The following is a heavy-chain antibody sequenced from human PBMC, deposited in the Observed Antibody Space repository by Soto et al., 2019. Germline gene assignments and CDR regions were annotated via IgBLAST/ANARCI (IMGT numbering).Heavy chain of an antibody. CDR1: GFTFSGYA. V-gene: IGHV3-23*01. Sequence: PGGSLRLSCAASGFTFSGYAMSWVRQAPGKGLEWVSAISGSGGSTYYADSVKGRFTISRDNSKNTLYLQMNSLRAEDTAVYYCAKDSIVVVVAATPVYNWFDPWGQGTLVNVSS. D-gene: IGHD2-15*01. CDR3: AKDSIVVVVAATPVYNWFDP. CDR2: ISGSGGST. J-gene: IGHJ5*02.